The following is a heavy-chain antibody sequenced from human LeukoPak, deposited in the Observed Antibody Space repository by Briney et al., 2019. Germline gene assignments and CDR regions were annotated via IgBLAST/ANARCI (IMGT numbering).Heavy chain of an antibody. CDR1: GGSISSHY. V-gene: IGHV4-59*11. D-gene: IGHD1-26*01. CDR2: IYYSGST. CDR3: ARGGRGSYMALYFDY. Sequence: SETLSLTCTVSGGSISSHYWSWIRQPPGKGLEWIGYIYYSGSTNYNPSLKSRVTISVDTSKNQFSLKLSSVTAADTAVYYCARGGRGSYMALYFDYWGQGTLVTVSS. J-gene: IGHJ4*02.